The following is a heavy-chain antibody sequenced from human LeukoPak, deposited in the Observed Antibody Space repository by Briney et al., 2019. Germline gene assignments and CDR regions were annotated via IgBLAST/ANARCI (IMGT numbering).Heavy chain of an antibody. CDR1: GVSISPYY. Sequence: SETLSLTCAVSGVSISPYYWAWIPQPPGKGLECIGYIHTSGSNNQYPSLKSRVTISVDKSKNHFSLRLTSVTAADTAVYYCARLSAAVHLGAFDLWGQGTMVTVSS. CDR2: IHTSGSN. V-gene: IGHV4-4*09. D-gene: IGHD3-3*01. J-gene: IGHJ3*01. CDR3: ARLSAAVHLGAFDL.